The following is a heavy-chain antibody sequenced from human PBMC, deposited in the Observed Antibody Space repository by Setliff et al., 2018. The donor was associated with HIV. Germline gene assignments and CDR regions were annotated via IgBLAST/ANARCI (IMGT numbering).Heavy chain of an antibody. J-gene: IGHJ4*02. Sequence: SETLSLTCTVSGVSFSTDMYYWGWIRQPPGKGLEWVGNIYYTGSTNYNPSLKSRITISIDTSKSQFSLKLTSVAAADTAVYYCARDSGGYNYGFAVGSFDYWGQGALVTVSS. CDR2: IYYTGST. CDR3: ARDSGGYNYGFAVGSFDY. V-gene: IGHV4-61*01. CDR1: GVSFSTDMYY. D-gene: IGHD5-18*01.